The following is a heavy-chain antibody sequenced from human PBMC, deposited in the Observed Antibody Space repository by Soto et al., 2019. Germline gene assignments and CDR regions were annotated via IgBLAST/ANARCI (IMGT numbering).Heavy chain of an antibody. CDR3: ARIHYGDYVNFDY. J-gene: IGHJ4*02. V-gene: IGHV4-59*01. D-gene: IGHD4-17*01. CDR2: TYYSGST. CDR1: GGSISSYY. Sequence: PSETLSLTCTVSGGSISSYYWSWIRQPPGKGLEWIGYTYYSGSTNYNPSLKSRVTISVDTSKNQFSLKLSSVTAADTAVYYCARIHYGDYVNFDYWGQGTLVTVSS.